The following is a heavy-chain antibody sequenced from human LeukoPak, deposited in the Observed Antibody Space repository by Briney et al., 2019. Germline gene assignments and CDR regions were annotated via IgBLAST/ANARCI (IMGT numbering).Heavy chain of an antibody. J-gene: IGHJ4*02. CDR3: ARSHLPYNRNDMPGGD. Sequence: SVKVSCKASGGTFSSYAISWVRQAPGQGLEWMGGIIPIFGTANYAQKFQGRVTITADKSTSTAYMELSSLRSEDTAVYYCARSHLPYNRNDMPGGDWGQGTLVTVSS. V-gene: IGHV1-69*06. CDR1: GGTFSSYA. CDR2: IIPIFGTA. D-gene: IGHD1-1*01.